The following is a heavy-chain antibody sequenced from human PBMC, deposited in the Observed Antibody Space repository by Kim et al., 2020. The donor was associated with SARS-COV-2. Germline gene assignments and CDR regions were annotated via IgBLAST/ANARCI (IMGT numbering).Heavy chain of an antibody. D-gene: IGHD3-22*01. J-gene: IGHJ4*02. Sequence: GGSLRLSCAASGFTFSSYSMNWVRQAPGKGLEWVSSISSSSSYIYYADSVKGRFTISRDNAKNSLYLQMNSLRAEDTAVYYCARDLPSYYYDSSGYFGYCAQATLVTVSS. CDR2: ISSSSSYI. CDR3: ARDLPSYYYDSSGYFGY. V-gene: IGHV3-21*01. CDR1: GFTFSSYS.